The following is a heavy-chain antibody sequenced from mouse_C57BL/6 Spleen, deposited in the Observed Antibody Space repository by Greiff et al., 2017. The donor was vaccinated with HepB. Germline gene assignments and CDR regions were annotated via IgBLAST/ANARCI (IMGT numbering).Heavy chain of an antibody. CDR3: TNYGSSYAMDY. J-gene: IGHJ4*01. Sequence: VQLKQSGAELVRPGASVKLSCTASGFNIKDYYMHWVKQRPEQGLEWIGRIDPEDGDTEYAPKFQGKATMTADTSSNTAYLQLSSLTSEDTAVYYCTNYGSSYAMDYWGQGTSVTFSS. CDR2: IDPEDGDT. V-gene: IGHV14-1*01. D-gene: IGHD1-1*01. CDR1: GFNIKDYY.